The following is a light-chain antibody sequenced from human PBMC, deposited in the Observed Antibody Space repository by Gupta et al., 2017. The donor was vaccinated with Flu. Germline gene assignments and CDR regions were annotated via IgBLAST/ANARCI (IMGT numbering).Light chain of an antibody. CDR3: AAWDDSLNGWV. V-gene: IGLV1-44*01. CDR2: SNN. Sequence: QSVLTQPPSASWTPGQRVPISCSGSSSNIGSNTVNWYQQLPGTAPKLLIYSNNQRPSGVPDRFSGSKSGTSASLAISGLQSEDEADYYCAAWDDSLNGWVFGGGTKLTVL. CDR1: SSNIGSNT. J-gene: IGLJ3*02.